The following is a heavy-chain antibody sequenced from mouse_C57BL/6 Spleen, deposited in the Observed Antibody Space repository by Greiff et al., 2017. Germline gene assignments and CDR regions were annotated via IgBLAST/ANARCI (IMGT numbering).Heavy chain of an antibody. J-gene: IGHJ4*01. Sequence: VQLKESGPVLVKPGASVKMSCKASGYTFTDYYMNWVKQSHGKSLEWIGVINPYNGGTSYNQKFKGKATLTVDKSSSTAYMELNSLTSEDSAVYYCARRPPTGTGAMDYWGQGTSVTVSS. CDR3: ARRPPTGTGAMDY. D-gene: IGHD4-1*02. V-gene: IGHV1-19*01. CDR1: GYTFTDYY. CDR2: INPYNGGT.